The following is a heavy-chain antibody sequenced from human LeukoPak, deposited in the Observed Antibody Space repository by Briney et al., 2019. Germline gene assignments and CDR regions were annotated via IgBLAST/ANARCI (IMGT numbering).Heavy chain of an antibody. CDR2: IYSGGST. CDR1: GFTFSDYY. J-gene: IGHJ4*02. D-gene: IGHD3-22*01. V-gene: IGHV3-53*01. CDR3: ARGAYDSSGYYSYSFDY. Sequence: GGSLRLSCAASGFTFSDYYMSWVRQAPGKGLEWVSVIYSGGSTYYADSVKGRFSFSRDNSKNTLYLQMNSLRAEDTAVYYCARGAYDSSGYYSYSFDYWGQGTLVTVSS.